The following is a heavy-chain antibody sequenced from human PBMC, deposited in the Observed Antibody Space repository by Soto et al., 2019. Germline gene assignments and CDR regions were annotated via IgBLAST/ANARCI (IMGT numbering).Heavy chain of an antibody. D-gene: IGHD1-26*01. CDR2: INPSGGST. CDR3: ARTVGDTDGGDAFDI. Sequence: QVQLVQSGAEVKKPGASVKVSCKASGYTFTSYYMHWVRQAPGQGLEWMVIINPSGGSTSYAQKFQGRVPLTRDTSTSTVYMELSSLRSEDTAVYYCARTVGDTDGGDAFDIWGQGTMVTVSS. CDR1: GYTFTSYY. V-gene: IGHV1-46*01. J-gene: IGHJ3*02.